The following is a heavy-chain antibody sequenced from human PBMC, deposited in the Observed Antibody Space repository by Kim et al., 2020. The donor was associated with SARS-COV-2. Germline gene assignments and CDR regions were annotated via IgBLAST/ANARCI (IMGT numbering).Heavy chain of an antibody. V-gene: IGHV3-15*01. CDR3: TGLAEGD. D-gene: IGHD3-16*01. Sequence: GGSLRLSCAASEFTLSNAWMHWVRQAPGKGLEWVAIIKSKAHGGTTDYAATVKGRFTISRDDSRKTLYLKIHTLQNEDTAVYYCTGLAEGDWGQGTLVTV. J-gene: IGHJ4*02. CDR2: IKSKAHGGTT. CDR1: EFTLSNAW.